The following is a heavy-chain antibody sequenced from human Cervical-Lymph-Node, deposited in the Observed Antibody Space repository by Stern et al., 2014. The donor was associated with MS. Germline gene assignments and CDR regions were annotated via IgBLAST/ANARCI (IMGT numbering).Heavy chain of an antibody. D-gene: IGHD6-13*01. CDR2: IYPGDSDT. CDR3: ARHRQQTLYGMDV. CDR1: GYSFTNYW. J-gene: IGHJ6*02. Sequence: VQLVQSGAEVKKPGESLKISCKGSGYSFTNYWIGWVRQMPGKGLEWMGVIYPGDSDTRYSTSFQGRVTISADKSLSTAHLQRRSLKASDTAMYFCARHRQQTLYGMDVWGQGTTVTVSS. V-gene: IGHV5-51*01.